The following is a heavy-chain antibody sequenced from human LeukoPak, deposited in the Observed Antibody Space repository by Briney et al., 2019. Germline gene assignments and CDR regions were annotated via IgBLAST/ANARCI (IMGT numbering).Heavy chain of an antibody. D-gene: IGHD3-10*01. CDR3: ARDLTTMVRGLPLDY. J-gene: IGHJ4*02. CDR2: ISRSSDTI. CDR1: GFTFSSDS. V-gene: IGHV3-48*02. Sequence: PGESLRLSCAASGFTFSSDSMNWVRQAPGKGLEWVSYISRSSDTIYYADSVKGRFAISRDNAKNSLYLQMNSLRDEDTAVYYCARDLTTMVRGLPLDYWGQGTLVTVSS.